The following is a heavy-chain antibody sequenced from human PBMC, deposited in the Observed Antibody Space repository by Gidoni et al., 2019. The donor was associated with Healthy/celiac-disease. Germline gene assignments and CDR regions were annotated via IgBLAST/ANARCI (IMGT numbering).Heavy chain of an antibody. V-gene: IGHV3-30*18. CDR3: AKDRYSSSAHLDY. CDR1: GFPFSSYG. CDR2: ISYDGSNK. Sequence: QVQLVDSGGGVVQPWRSLRLSCAASGFPFSSYGMHWVRQAPGKGLEWVAVISYDGSNKYYADSVKGRFTIARDNSKNTLYLQMNSLRAEDTAVYYCAKDRYSSSAHLDYWGQGTLVTVSS. J-gene: IGHJ4*02. D-gene: IGHD6-6*01.